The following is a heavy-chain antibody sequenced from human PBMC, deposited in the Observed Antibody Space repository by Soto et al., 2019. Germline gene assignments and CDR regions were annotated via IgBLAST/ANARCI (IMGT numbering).Heavy chain of an antibody. Sequence: QVQLVESGGGLVKPGGSLRLSCAASGFTFSDYYMSWIRQAPGKGLEWVSYISSSGSTIYYADSVKGGFTIARDNAKNSLYLQMNGLRAEDTDVYYCARDRGEQWLVRYYYYGMDVWGQGTTVTVSS. D-gene: IGHD6-19*01. V-gene: IGHV3-11*01. J-gene: IGHJ6*02. CDR3: ARDRGEQWLVRYYYYGMDV. CDR2: ISSSGSTI. CDR1: GFTFSDYY.